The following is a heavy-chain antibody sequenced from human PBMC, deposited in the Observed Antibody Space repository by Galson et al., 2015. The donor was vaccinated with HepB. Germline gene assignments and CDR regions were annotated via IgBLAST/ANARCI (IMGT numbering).Heavy chain of an antibody. CDR1: GFTFSSYW. CDR3: ARDMSSSWYEGDKNPFDI. CDR2: IKNDGTTT. V-gene: IGHV3-74*01. D-gene: IGHD6-13*01. J-gene: IGHJ3*02. Sequence: SLRLSCAASGFTFSSYWMNWVRQAPGKGLVCVSRIKNDGTTTLYADSVKGRFTISRDNAKNTLYLQMNSLRAEDTAVYYCARDMSSSWYEGDKNPFDIWGQGIMVTVSS.